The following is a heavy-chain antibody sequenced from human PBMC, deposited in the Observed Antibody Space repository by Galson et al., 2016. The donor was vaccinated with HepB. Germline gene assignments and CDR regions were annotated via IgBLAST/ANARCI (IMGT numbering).Heavy chain of an antibody. CDR2: ISTSGSNT. Sequence: SLRLSCAASGFAFSVYGMTWVRQAPRKGLEWVSAISTSGSNTDYADSVKGRFTISRDNSKNTLYLQMNSLRAEDTAVYYCAKGTTDLGDYWGQGTLVTVSS. V-gene: IGHV3-23*01. CDR1: GFAFSVYG. CDR3: AKGTTDLGDY. D-gene: IGHD4-11*01. J-gene: IGHJ4*02.